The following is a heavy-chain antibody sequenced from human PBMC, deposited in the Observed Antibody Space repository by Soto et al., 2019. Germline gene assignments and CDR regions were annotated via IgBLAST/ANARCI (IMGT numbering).Heavy chain of an antibody. D-gene: IGHD6-6*01. CDR3: ARGSLRFDP. CDR2: IYYSGST. Sequence: SETLSLTCTVSGGSISSYYWSWIRQPPGKGLEWIGYIYYSGSTNYNPSLKSRVTISVDTSKNQFSLKLSSVTAADTAVFYCARGSLRFDPWGQGTLVTVSS. V-gene: IGHV4-59*01. J-gene: IGHJ5*02. CDR1: GGSISSYY.